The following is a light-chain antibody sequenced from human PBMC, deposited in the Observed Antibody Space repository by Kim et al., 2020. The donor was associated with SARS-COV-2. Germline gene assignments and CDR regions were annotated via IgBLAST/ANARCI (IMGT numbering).Light chain of an antibody. J-gene: IGLJ2*01. CDR1: SGHSSYA. Sequence: QLVLTQSPSASASLGASVKLTCTLSSGHSSYAITWHQQQPEKGPRFLMKLNSDGSHTKGDGIPDRVSGSSSGTERYLTISSLQSEDEADYYCQTWSTGIVVFGGGTQLTVL. CDR2: LNSDGSH. V-gene: IGLV4-69*01. CDR3: QTWSTGIVV.